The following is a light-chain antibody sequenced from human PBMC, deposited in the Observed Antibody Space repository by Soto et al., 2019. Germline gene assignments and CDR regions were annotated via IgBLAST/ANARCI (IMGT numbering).Light chain of an antibody. V-gene: IGLV2-23*01. CDR3: CSYAGSSTYV. Sequence: QSALTQPASVSGSPGQSITISCTGTSSDVGRYNLVSWYQQHPGKAPKLIIHEDSKRPSGLSNRFSGSKSGNTASLTISGLQAEDEADYYCCSYAGSSTYVFGTGTKVTVL. CDR1: SSDVGRYNL. J-gene: IGLJ1*01. CDR2: EDS.